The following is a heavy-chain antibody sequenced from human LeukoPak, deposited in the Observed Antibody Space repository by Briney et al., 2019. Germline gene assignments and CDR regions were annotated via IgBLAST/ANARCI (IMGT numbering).Heavy chain of an antibody. D-gene: IGHD2-2*01. CDR1: KLSISIYS. J-gene: IGHJ4*02. CDR2: ISGSSRDI. V-gene: IGHV3-21*01. CDR3: ARRHMKYCSSTSCYFDY. Sequence: GGSLRLSCAASKLSISIYSMNWVRQAPGKGLEWVSSISGSSRDIYYADSVKGRFTISRDNAKNSLYLQMNSLRAEDTAVYYCARRHMKYCSSTSCYFDYWGQGTLVTVSS.